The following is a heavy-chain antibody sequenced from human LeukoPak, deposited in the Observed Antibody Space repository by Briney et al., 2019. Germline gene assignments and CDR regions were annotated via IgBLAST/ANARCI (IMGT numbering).Heavy chain of an antibody. V-gene: IGHV1-69*05. D-gene: IGHD2-2*02. CDR1: GGTFSSYA. J-gene: IGHJ5*02. Sequence: ASVKVSCKASGGTFSSYAISWVRQAPGQGLEWTGGIIPIFGTANYAQKFQGRVTITTDESTSTAYMELSSLRSEDTAVYYCARSASPALDIVVVPAAIPFDPWGQGTLVTVSS. CDR3: ARSASPALDIVVVPAAIPFDP. CDR2: IIPIFGTA.